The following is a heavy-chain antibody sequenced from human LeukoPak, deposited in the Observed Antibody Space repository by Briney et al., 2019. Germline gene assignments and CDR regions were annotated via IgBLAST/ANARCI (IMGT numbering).Heavy chain of an antibody. J-gene: IGHJ6*03. D-gene: IGHD3-3*01. CDR2: INPNSGGT. Sequence: ASVKVSCKASGYTFTGYYMHWVRQAPGQGLEWMGWINPNSGGTNYAQKFQGRVTMTRDTSISTAYMELSRLRSDDTAVYYCARVRYYDFWSGSAPPWYYYMDVWGKGTTVTVSS. CDR3: ARVRYYDFWSGSAPPWYYYMDV. V-gene: IGHV1-2*02. CDR1: GYTFTGYY.